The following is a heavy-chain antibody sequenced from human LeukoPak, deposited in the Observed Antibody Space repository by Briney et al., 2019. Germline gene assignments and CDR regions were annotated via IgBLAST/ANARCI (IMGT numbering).Heavy chain of an antibody. Sequence: PSETLSLTCTVSGGSLSGYYWSWIRQPAGKGLEWIGRICTSGSTNYNPSLKSRVAMSVDTSKNQFSLKLTSVTAADTALDYCARVTEGSYYDRVDYWGQGTLVTVSS. CDR3: ARVTEGSYYDRVDY. D-gene: IGHD1-26*01. CDR2: ICTSGST. CDR1: GGSLSGYY. V-gene: IGHV4-4*07. J-gene: IGHJ4*02.